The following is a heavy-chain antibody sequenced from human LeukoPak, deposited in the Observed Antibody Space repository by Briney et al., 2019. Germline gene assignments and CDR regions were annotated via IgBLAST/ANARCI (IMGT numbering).Heavy chain of an antibody. D-gene: IGHD2/OR15-2a*01. CDR3: ARGLGISKDYFDY. CDR2: MYSGGSS. V-gene: IGHV4-61*02. Sequence: SETLSLTCVVSGGSITSTIYYWNWIRQPAGKGLEWIGRMYSGGSSDYNPSLKSRVTMSVDTSKNQLSLNLTSVTAADTAVYYCARGLGISKDYFDYWGQGNLVTVSS. CDR1: GGSITSTIYY. J-gene: IGHJ4*02.